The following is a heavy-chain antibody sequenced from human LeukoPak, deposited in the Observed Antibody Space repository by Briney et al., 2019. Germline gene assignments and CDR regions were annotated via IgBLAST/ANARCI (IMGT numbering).Heavy chain of an antibody. CDR1: DFTFTSYG. Sequence: PGGSLRLSCAASDFTFTSYGMHWVRQAPGKGLEWVAYIHTDVSRKYYADSVKGRFTISRDNSKNTLNLQMNSLRTGDTALYYCGYFGSGSSYTPDSWGQGTLVTVSS. CDR2: IHTDVSRK. J-gene: IGHJ5*01. CDR3: GYFGSGSSYTPDS. D-gene: IGHD3-10*01. V-gene: IGHV3-30*02.